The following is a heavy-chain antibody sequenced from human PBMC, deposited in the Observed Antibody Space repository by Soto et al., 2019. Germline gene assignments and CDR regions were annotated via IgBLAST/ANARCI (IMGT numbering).Heavy chain of an antibody. D-gene: IGHD3-22*01. CDR3: ARQAYQFDSYYFGY. CDR1: GYSFTTYW. Sequence: RESLKISCKASGYSFTTYWIGWVRQMPGKGLEWMGIIYPGDSDTRFSPSFQGQVTISVDKSIHTAYLQWSSLKASDSAMYYCARQAYQFDSYYFGYCGQGTLVTVSS. J-gene: IGHJ4*02. V-gene: IGHV5-51*01. CDR2: IYPGDSDT.